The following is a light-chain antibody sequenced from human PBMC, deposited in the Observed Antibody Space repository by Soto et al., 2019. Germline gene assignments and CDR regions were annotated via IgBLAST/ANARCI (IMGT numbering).Light chain of an antibody. CDR3: QQRYSTPLT. J-gene: IGKJ4*01. CDR2: EAS. Sequence: DIQMTQSPSSLSASVGDRVTITCRASQSISRYLNWYQQKPGKAPKLLIYEASSLQSGVPARFSGSGSGTELTLTISSLQPEDFAPYYCQQRYSTPLTFRGGTKVEIK. V-gene: IGKV1-39*01. CDR1: QSISRY.